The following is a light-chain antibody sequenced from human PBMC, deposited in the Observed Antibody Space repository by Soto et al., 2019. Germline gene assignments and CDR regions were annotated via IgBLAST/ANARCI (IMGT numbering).Light chain of an antibody. CDR3: QKYGNSPIT. CDR2: DES. CDR1: QSVSSY. J-gene: IGKJ5*01. V-gene: IGKV3-11*01. Sequence: EIVLTQSPATLSLSPGERATLSCRASQSVSSYLAWYQQKPGQAHRLLIYDESNRATGIPARFSGSGSGTDFTLTIRSIEPEDFAVYYCQKYGNSPITVGQGKRLEI.